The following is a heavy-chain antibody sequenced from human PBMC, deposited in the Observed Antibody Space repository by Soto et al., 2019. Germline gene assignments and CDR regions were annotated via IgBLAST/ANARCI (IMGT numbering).Heavy chain of an antibody. Sequence: SETLSITCTVSGGSISSYYWSWIRQPPGKGLEWIGYIYYSGSTNYNPSLKSRVTISVDTSKNQFSLKLSSVTAADTAVYYCARQRSGIARVYYYYGMDVWGQGTTVTVSS. D-gene: IGHD6-25*01. J-gene: IGHJ6*02. CDR1: GGSISSYY. V-gene: IGHV4-59*08. CDR2: IYYSGST. CDR3: ARQRSGIARVYYYYGMDV.